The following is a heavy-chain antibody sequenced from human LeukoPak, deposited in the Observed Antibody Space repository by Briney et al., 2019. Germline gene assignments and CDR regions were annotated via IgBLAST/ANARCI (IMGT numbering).Heavy chain of an antibody. J-gene: IGHJ6*02. V-gene: IGHV1-69*13. CDR2: IIPIFGTA. CDR1: GGTFSSYA. D-gene: IGHD6-13*01. CDR3: ASGGEQQLASLFGMDV. Sequence: ASVKVSRKASGGTFSSYAISWVRQAPGQGLEWMGGIIPIFGTANYAQKFQGRVTITADESTSTAYMELSSLRSEDTAVYYCASGGEQQLASLFGMDVWGQGTTVTVSS.